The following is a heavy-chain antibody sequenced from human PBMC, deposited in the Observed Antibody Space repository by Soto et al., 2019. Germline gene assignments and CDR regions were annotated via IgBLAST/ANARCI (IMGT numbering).Heavy chain of an antibody. CDR3: AVDGVPTSSFRYYYFRF. Sequence: QAQLVESGGGVVQPGRSLRLSCAASELPFTDYSMHWVRQTADKGLEWVAFISHDGRNTFYSDSVKGRFTISRYDSRSMLFLQMSGVTVEDTAIYYCAVDGVPTSSFRYYYFRFWGRGTLVTVSS. J-gene: IGHJ4*02. CDR1: ELPFTDYS. CDR2: ISHDGRNT. V-gene: IGHV3-30*04. D-gene: IGHD3-9*01.